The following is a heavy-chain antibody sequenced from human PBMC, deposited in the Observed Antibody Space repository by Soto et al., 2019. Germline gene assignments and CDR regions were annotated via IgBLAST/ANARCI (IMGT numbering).Heavy chain of an antibody. V-gene: IGHV3-7*01. CDR2: IKEDGSEI. CDR1: GFNVMSYW. CDR3: ARDIGFDYVN. D-gene: IGHD3-16*01. J-gene: IGHJ4*02. Sequence: PWGSLRLSCAVSGFNVMSYWVSFVRQSPVKGLEWVASIKEDGSEIYYLQSVRGRFTISRDSAGNALHLAMNYLSAEDTGVYFCARDIGFDYVNWGQGTLVTVSS.